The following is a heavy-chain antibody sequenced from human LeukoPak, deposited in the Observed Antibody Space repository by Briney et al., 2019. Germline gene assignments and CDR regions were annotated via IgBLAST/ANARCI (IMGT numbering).Heavy chain of an antibody. Sequence: KPSETLSLTCTVSGGSISSYYWSWIRQPPGKGLEWIGYIYYSGSTNYNPSLKSRVTISVDTSKNQFSLKLSSVTAADTAVYYCARGAVAAKRRYYFDYWGQGTLVTVSS. CDR3: ARGAVAAKRRYYFDY. J-gene: IGHJ4*02. CDR1: GGSISSYY. CDR2: IYYSGST. D-gene: IGHD6-19*01. V-gene: IGHV4-59*01.